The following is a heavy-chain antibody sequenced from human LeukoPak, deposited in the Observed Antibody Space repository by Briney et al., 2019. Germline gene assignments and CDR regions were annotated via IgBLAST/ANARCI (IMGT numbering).Heavy chain of an antibody. CDR3: ARGYYDSSGYYLRWFDP. J-gene: IGHJ5*02. CDR2: ISSSSSYI. CDR1: GFTFSSYS. D-gene: IGHD3-22*01. V-gene: IGHV3-21*01. Sequence: GGSLRLSCAASGFTFSSYSMNWVSQAPGKGMEWVSSISSSSSYIYYADSVKGRFTISRDNAKNSLYLQMNSLRAEDTAVYYCARGYYDSSGYYLRWFDPWGQGTLVTVSS.